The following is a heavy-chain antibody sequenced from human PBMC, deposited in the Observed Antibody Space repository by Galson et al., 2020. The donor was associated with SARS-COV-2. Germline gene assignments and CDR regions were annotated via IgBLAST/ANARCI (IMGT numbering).Heavy chain of an antibody. V-gene: IGHV4-39*07. CDR1: GGSISSSSYY. Sequence: SETLSLTCTVSGGSISSSSYYWGWTRQPPGKGLEWIGSIYYSGSTYYNPSLKIRVPISVDTSKNQFSLTLSSVTAADTAVYYCAREKRDIVLMVYASPSRFDPWGQGTLVTVSS. D-gene: IGHD2-8*01. CDR3: AREKRDIVLMVYASPSRFDP. J-gene: IGHJ5*02. CDR2: IYYSGST.